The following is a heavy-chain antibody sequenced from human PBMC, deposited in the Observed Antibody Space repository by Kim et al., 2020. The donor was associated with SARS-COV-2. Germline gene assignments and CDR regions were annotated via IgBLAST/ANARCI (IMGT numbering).Heavy chain of an antibody. CDR2: ISAYNGNT. Sequence: ASVKVSCKASGYTFTSYGISWVRQAPGQGLEWMGWISAYNGNTNYAQKLQGRVTMTTDTSTSTAYMELRSLRSDDTAVYYCARRGPNYYDSSGYYLDWGQGTLVTVSS. D-gene: IGHD3-22*01. J-gene: IGHJ4*02. V-gene: IGHV1-18*01. CDR3: ARRGPNYYDSSGYYLD. CDR1: GYTFTSYG.